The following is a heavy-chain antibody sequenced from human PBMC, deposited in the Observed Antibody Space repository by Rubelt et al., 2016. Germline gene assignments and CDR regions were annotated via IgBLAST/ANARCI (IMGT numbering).Heavy chain of an antibody. CDR1: GFTIYRKY. CDR2: LYSGGST. Sequence: QLVESGGALVQPGGSLRLSCEVSGFTIYRKYMNWVRQAPGKGLEWVSVLYSGGSTYYAGSVKGSFTSSRDDSKNTLFLQMSSLRVEDTAVYYCANSGLLLEHYYGMHVWGQGTTVTVSS. V-gene: IGHV3-66*01. CDR3: ANSGLLLEHYYGMHV. J-gene: IGHJ6*02. D-gene: IGHD2-15*01.